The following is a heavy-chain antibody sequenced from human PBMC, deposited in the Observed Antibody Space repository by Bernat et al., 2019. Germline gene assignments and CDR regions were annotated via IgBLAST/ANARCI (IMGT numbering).Heavy chain of an antibody. CDR1: GYTFTGYY. J-gene: IGHJ4*02. Sequence: QVQLVQSGAEVKKPGASVKVSCKASGYTFTGYYMHWVRQAPGQGLEWMGWINPNSGGTNYAQKFQGRVTMTRDTSISTAYMELSRLRSDDTAVYYCARDLTPDPSSWAYFDYWGQGTLVTVSS. D-gene: IGHD6-13*01. V-gene: IGHV1-2*02. CDR2: INPNSGGT. CDR3: ARDLTPDPSSWAYFDY.